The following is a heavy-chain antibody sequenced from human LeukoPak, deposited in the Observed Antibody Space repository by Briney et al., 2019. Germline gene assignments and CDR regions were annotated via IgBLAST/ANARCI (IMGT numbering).Heavy chain of an antibody. D-gene: IGHD2-2*03. Sequence: GASVKVSCKASGYTFTSYYMHWVRQAPGQGLEWMGWISGYNGNTNYAQKFQGRVTMTTDTSTSTAYMELSSLRSEDTAVYYCARDPLGIVVVPAAIRTAWFDPWGQGTLVTVSS. CDR1: GYTFTSYY. J-gene: IGHJ5*02. V-gene: IGHV1-18*04. CDR3: ARDPLGIVVVPAAIRTAWFDP. CDR2: ISGYNGNT.